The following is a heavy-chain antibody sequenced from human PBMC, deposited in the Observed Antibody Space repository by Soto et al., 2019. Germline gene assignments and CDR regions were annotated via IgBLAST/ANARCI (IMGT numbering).Heavy chain of an antibody. Sequence: SETLSLTCAVYGGSFSGYYWSWIRQPPGKGLEWIGEINHSGSTNYNPSLKSRVTISVDTFKNQFSLKLSSVTAADTAVYYCARGRYYYGSGSISPFDYWGQGTLVTVSS. J-gene: IGHJ4*02. V-gene: IGHV4-34*01. CDR2: INHSGST. CDR1: GGSFSGYY. D-gene: IGHD3-10*01. CDR3: ARGRYYYGSGSISPFDY.